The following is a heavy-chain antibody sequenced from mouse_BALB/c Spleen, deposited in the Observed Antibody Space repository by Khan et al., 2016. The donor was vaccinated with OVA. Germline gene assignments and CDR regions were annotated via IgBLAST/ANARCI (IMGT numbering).Heavy chain of an antibody. CDR2: ISSGGGTT. J-gene: IGHJ2*01. CDR3: VRLQYYGSNYYFDY. CDR1: GFAFSSYD. Sequence: EVELVESGGGLVKPGGSLKLSCAASGFAFSSYDMSWVRQTPEKRLGWVAYISSGGGTTYYPDTMKGRFTVSRDKAKNTLYLQMSSLKSEDTAMYYCVRLQYYGSNYYFDYWGQGTTLTVSS. D-gene: IGHD1-1*01. V-gene: IGHV5-12-1*01.